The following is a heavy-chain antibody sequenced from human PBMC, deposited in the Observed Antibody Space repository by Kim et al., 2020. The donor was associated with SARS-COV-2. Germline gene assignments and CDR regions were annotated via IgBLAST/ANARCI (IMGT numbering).Heavy chain of an antibody. J-gene: IGHJ4*02. V-gene: IGHV4-4*06. CDR3: ARVLVAIGSSSSNYFDY. Sequence: LNSRVTMSSDSSKNQFSLKLNSLTAADTAVYYCARVLVAIGSSSSNYFDYWGQGTLVTVSS. D-gene: IGHD6-6*01.